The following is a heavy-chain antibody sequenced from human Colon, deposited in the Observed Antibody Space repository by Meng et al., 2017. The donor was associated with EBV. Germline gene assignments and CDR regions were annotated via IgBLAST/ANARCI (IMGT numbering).Heavy chain of an antibody. Sequence: QGQVQAAGPGLGQPSGTLYLICAVSGGSLSSRTWGSWVRQPPGKGLEWIGEIYHSGSNNYNPSLKSRVTISVDEPKNQFSLRLSSVTAADTAVYYCARVGAYCGGDCYNPRWGQGTLVTVSS. CDR3: ARVGAYCGGDCYNPR. D-gene: IGHD2-21*02. CDR2: IYHSGSN. V-gene: IGHV4-4*02. CDR1: GGSLSSRTW. J-gene: IGHJ4*02.